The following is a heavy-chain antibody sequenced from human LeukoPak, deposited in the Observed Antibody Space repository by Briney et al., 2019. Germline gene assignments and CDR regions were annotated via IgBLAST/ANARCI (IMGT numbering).Heavy chain of an antibody. V-gene: IGHV3-21*01. CDR2: ISSSSSYI. Sequence: PGGSLRLSCAASGFTFSSYSMNWVRQAPGKGLEWVSSISSSSSYIYYADSVKGRFTISRDNAKNSLYLQMNSLRAEDTAVYYCARARITMVQGFNPWGQGTLVTVSS. J-gene: IGHJ5*02. CDR3: ARARITMVQGFNP. D-gene: IGHD3-10*01. CDR1: GFTFSSYS.